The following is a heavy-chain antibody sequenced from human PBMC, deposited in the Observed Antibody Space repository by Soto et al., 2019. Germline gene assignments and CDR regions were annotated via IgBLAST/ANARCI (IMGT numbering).Heavy chain of an antibody. Sequence: EVQLVESGGGLVQPGGSLRLSCAASGFTFSSYWMHWVRQGPGEGLVWVSRIMSDGSGTTYADSVKGRFTISRDNAKNTLYLQMNGLRAEDTAVYNGARSRGSGGVEYNMDVWGPGTTVNVSS. J-gene: IGHJ6*02. V-gene: IGHV3-74*01. CDR3: ARSRGSGGVEYNMDV. CDR2: IMSDGSGT. CDR1: GFTFSSYW. D-gene: IGHD3-16*01.